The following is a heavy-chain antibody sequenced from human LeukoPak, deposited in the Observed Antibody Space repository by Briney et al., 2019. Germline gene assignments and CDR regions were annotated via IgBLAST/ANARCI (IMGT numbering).Heavy chain of an antibody. V-gene: IGHV4-34*01. CDR1: GGSISSYY. Sequence: SETLSLTCTVSGGSISSYYWSWIRQPPGKGLEWIGEINHSGSTNYNPSLKSRVTISVDTSKNQFSLKLSSVTAADTAVYYCARGVVRGVSWFDPWGQGTLVTVSS. J-gene: IGHJ5*02. D-gene: IGHD3-10*01. CDR2: INHSGST. CDR3: ARGVVRGVSWFDP.